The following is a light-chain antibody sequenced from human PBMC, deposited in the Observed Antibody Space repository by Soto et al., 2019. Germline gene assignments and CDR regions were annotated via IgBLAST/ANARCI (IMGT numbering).Light chain of an antibody. J-gene: IGLJ1*01. CDR1: SSDLAIYNY. CDR3: SSYTDSTNYV. Sequence: QSVRRHPASVSWSPGHLITISCTGTSSDLAIYNYVSWYQQQPGKAPKLMIYQVTNRPSGVSNRFSGSRSGNTASLTISGLQAEEEADYYCSSYTDSTNYVFGTGTKVTAL. V-gene: IGLV2-14*01. CDR2: QVT.